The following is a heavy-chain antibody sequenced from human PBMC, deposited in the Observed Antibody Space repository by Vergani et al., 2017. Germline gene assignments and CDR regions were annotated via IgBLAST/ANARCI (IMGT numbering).Heavy chain of an antibody. Sequence: EVQLVESGGGLVQPGGSLRLSCAASGFPFSSYSMNWVRQAPGKGLEWVSYISSSSSTIYYADSVKGRFTISRDNAKNSLYLQMNSLRAEDTAVYYCARVATIGWFDPWGQGTLVTVSS. CDR2: ISSSSSTI. CDR3: ARVATIGWFDP. D-gene: IGHD5-12*01. V-gene: IGHV3-48*01. CDR1: GFPFSSYS. J-gene: IGHJ5*02.